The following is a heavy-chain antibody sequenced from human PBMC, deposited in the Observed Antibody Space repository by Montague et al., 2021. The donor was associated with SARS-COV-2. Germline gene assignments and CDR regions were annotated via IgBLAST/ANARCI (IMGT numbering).Heavy chain of an antibody. CDR2: INHSGST. J-gene: IGHJ6*02. V-gene: IGHV4-34*01. CDR3: ARGITVTNLFYYYYGMDV. Sequence: SETLSLTCAVYGGSFSGYYWSWIRQPPGKGLEWIGEINHSGSTNYNPSLKSRVTISVGTSKNQFSLKLSSVTAADTAVYYCARGITVTNLFYYYYGMDVRGQGTTVTVSS. CDR1: GGSFSGYY. D-gene: IGHD4-11*01.